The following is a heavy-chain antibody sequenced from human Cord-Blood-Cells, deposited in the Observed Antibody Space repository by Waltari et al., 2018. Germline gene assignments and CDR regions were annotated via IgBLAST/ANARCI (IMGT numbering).Heavy chain of an antibody. CDR2: VSWKSGSI. V-gene: IGHV3-9*01. CDR1: GFTFADYA. J-gene: IGHJ6*03. CDR3: AKDGGEDYYYYYMDV. Sequence: EVQLVESGGGLVQPGRSLRLPCAASGFTFADYAMHRVRQAPGKGLGWVSVVSWKSGSIGYGCALNGRVTNSRDNAKNSLDLQMNSLRAEYTAVYYCAKDGGEDYYYYYMDVWGKGTTVTFSS. D-gene: IGHD3-16*01.